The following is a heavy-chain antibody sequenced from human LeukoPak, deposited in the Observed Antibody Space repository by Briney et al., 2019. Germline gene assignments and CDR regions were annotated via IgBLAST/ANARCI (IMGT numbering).Heavy chain of an antibody. CDR3: AGRGGSSIDYYYGMDV. CDR2: IYSGGST. J-gene: IGHJ6*02. D-gene: IGHD2-2*01. V-gene: IGHV3-53*01. CDR1: GFTVSSNY. Sequence: PGGSLRLSCAASGFTVSSNYMSWVRQAPGKGLEWVSVIYSGGSTYYADSVKGRFTISRDNSKNTLYLQMNSLRAEDTAVYYCAGRGGSSIDYYYGMDVWGQGTTVTVSS.